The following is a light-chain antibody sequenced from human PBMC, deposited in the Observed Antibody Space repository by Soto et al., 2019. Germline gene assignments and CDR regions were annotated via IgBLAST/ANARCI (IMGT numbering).Light chain of an antibody. J-gene: IGKJ4*01. CDR1: PGIGSN. Sequence: IVLMQSPAALSLSPGERVTLSCRASPGIGSNLAWYQKKPGQTPRLLIYDSSTRAIGIPTRFSGSTSGTEVTININGLQYEDFAVSYCQRYNNWPLTFGGRTKVDIK. CDR2: DSS. V-gene: IGKV3-15*01. CDR3: QRYNNWPLT.